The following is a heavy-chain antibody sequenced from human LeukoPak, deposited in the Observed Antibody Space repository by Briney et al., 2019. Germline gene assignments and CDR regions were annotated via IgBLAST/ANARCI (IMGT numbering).Heavy chain of an antibody. CDR1: GYTFTGYY. V-gene: IGHV1-24*01. CDR2: FDPEDGET. Sequence: ASVKVSCKASGYTFTGYYMHWVRQAPGKGLEWMGGFDPEDGETIYAQKFQGRVTMTEDTSTDTAYMELSSLRSEDTAVYYCATSGEYQLLKEGAFDIWGQGTMVTVSS. J-gene: IGHJ3*02. D-gene: IGHD2-2*01. CDR3: ATSGEYQLLKEGAFDI.